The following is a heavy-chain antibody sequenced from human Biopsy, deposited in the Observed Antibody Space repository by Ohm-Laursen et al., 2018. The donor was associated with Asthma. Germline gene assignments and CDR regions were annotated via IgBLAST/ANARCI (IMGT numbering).Heavy chain of an antibody. CDR1: GDSITSGGCC. V-gene: IGHV4-31*03. CDR2: IHHSGTS. Sequence: SQTLSLTCTVSGDSITSGGCCWNWIRQHPGKGLEWIGYIHHSGTSYFNPSLKSRVSFSRDTSKNQFSLRLSSVTAADTAMYYCARTPRRSGSYFVDYWGQGTLVTVSS. D-gene: IGHD3-22*01. J-gene: IGHJ4*02. CDR3: ARTPRRSGSYFVDY.